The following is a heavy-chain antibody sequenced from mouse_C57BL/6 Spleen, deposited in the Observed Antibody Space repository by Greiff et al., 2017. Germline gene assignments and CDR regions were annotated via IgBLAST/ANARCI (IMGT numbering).Heavy chain of an antibody. Sequence: QVQLKQPGAELVKPGASVKLSCKASGYTFTSYWMHWVKQRPGQGLEWIGMIPPNSGSTNYNEKFKSKATLTVDKSSSTAYMQLSSLTSEDSAVYYCAREGRRDYDYAMDYWGQGTSVTVSS. D-gene: IGHD1-1*01. V-gene: IGHV1-64*01. J-gene: IGHJ4*01. CDR1: GYTFTSYW. CDR2: IPPNSGST. CDR3: AREGRRDYDYAMDY.